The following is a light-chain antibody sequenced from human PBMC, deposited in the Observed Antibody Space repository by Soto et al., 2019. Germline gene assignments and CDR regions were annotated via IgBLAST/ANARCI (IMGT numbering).Light chain of an antibody. J-gene: IGLJ2*01. CDR3: AAWDDSLKGV. V-gene: IGLV1-44*01. CDR2: SNN. CDR1: SSNIGSNT. Sequence: QLVLTQPPSASGTPVQRVTISCSGSSSNIGSNTVNWYQQLPGTAPKLLIYSNNQRPSGVPDRFSGSKSGTSASLAISGLQSEDEADYYCAAWDDSLKGVFGGGTKLTVL.